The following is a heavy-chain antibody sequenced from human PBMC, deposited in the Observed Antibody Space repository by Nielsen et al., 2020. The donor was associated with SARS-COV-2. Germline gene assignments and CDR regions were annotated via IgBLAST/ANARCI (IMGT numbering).Heavy chain of an antibody. Sequence: ASVKVSCKASGYTFTRYNMHWVRQAPGQGLEWMEWMNPNSGNTGYAQKFQGRVTMTRNTSISTAYMELSSLRSEDTAVYYCARVGGTVVSPFDYWGQGTLVTVSS. CDR3: ARVGGTVVSPFDY. V-gene: IGHV1-8*01. CDR1: GYTFTRYN. J-gene: IGHJ4*02. CDR2: MNPNSGNT. D-gene: IGHD4-23*01.